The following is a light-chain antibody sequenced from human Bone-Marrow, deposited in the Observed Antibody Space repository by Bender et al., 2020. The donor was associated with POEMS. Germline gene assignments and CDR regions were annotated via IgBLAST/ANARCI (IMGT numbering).Light chain of an antibody. V-gene: IGLV2-8*01. CDR1: SSDVGGYKF. Sequence: QSALTQPASVSGSPGQSVTISCTGTSSDVGGYKFVSWYQQYPGKAPTVIIYEVNKRPSGVPDRFSGSKSGNSASLTVSGLQAEDEADYYCSSYAGNNNLLFGGGTKLTVL. J-gene: IGLJ2*01. CDR3: SSYAGNNNLL. CDR2: EVN.